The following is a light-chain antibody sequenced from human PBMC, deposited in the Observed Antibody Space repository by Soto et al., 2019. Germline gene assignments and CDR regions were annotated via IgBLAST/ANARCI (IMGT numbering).Light chain of an antibody. CDR1: QSVSSSY. V-gene: IGKV3-20*01. Sequence: EIVLTQSPGTLSLSPGERATLSCRASQSVSSSYLAWYQQKPGQAPRLLIYGASSRATGIPDRFSGSGSGTDFTLTISRLEPEDFAVYYCQQYGSSPLTFGGGTNEDIK. CDR3: QQYGSSPLT. CDR2: GAS. J-gene: IGKJ4*01.